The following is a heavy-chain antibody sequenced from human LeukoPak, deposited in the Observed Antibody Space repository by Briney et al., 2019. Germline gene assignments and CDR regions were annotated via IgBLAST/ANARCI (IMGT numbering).Heavy chain of an antibody. D-gene: IGHD6-19*01. CDR3: AKIAVAGDPFDS. J-gene: IGHJ4*02. CDR2: ISSSGSTI. V-gene: IGHV3-11*01. Sequence: GGSLRLSCAASGFTFSDYYMSWIRQAPGKGLEWVSYISSSGSTIYYADSVKGRFTISRDNAKNSLYLQMNSLRAEDTAVYYCAKIAVAGDPFDSWGQGTLVTVSS. CDR1: GFTFSDYY.